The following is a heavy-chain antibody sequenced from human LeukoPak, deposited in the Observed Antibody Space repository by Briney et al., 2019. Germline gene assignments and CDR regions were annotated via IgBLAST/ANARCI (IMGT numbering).Heavy chain of an antibody. V-gene: IGHV1-18*01. CDR1: GNTLNTYA. Sequence: GASVKVSCKTSGNTLNTYAITWVRQAPGEGLEWMGWISVNNGNTNYAQKLKGRVTMTEDTSTDTAYMELSSLRSEDTAVYYCATDLWAAYSSSWRGYWGQGTLVTVSS. D-gene: IGHD6-13*01. J-gene: IGHJ4*02. CDR3: ATDLWAAYSSSWRGY. CDR2: ISVNNGNT.